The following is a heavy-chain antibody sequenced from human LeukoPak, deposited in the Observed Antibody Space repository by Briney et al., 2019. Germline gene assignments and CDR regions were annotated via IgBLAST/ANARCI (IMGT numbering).Heavy chain of an antibody. Sequence: ASVKVSCKASVYTFTSYDINWVRQATGQGLEWMGWMNPNSGNTGSAQKFQGRVTMTRNTSISTTYMELSSLRSEDTAVYYCARGGSGSSWYDYWGQGTLVTVSS. CDR3: ARGGSGSSWYDY. V-gene: IGHV1-8*01. J-gene: IGHJ4*02. CDR2: MNPNSGNT. CDR1: VYTFTSYD. D-gene: IGHD6-13*01.